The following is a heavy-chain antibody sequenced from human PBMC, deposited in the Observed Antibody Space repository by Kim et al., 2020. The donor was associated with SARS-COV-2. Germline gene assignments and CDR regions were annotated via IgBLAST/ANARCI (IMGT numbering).Heavy chain of an antibody. CDR2: IYYSGST. J-gene: IGHJ6*02. V-gene: IGHV4-39*01. CDR1: GGSISSSSYY. D-gene: IGHD6-13*01. Sequence: SETLSLTCTVSGGSISSSSYYWGWIRQPPGKGLEWIGSIYYSGSTYYNPSLKSRVTISVDTSKNQFSLKLSSVTAADTAVYYCASQLLYSSSWDYYYYYGMDVWGQGTMVTVSS. CDR3: ASQLLYSSSWDYYYYYGMDV.